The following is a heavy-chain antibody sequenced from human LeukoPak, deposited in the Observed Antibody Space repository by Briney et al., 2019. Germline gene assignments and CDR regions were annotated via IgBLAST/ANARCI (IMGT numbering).Heavy chain of an antibody. CDR1: GFSFNNYA. CDR3: AKYAMREIFFGDY. CDR2: ISAGATRT. D-gene: IGHD3-3*01. J-gene: IGHJ4*02. Sequence: GGSLRLSCVASGFSFNNYAMSWVRQAPGKGLEWVSGISAGATRTYYAGSVKGRFTISRDNSMNTLYLHMNSLRAEDTAVYYCAKYAMREIFFGDYWGQGTLVAVSS. V-gene: IGHV3-23*01.